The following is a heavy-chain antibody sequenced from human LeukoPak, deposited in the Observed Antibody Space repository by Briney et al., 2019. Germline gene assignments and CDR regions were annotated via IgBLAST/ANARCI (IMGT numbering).Heavy chain of an antibody. CDR2: IYTSGST. CDR1: GFTFDDYA. CDR3: ARGGYSGYDFRDY. D-gene: IGHD5-12*01. Sequence: PGGSLRLSCAASGFTFDDYAMHWVRQPAGKGLEWIGRIYTSGSTNYNPSLKSRVTMSVDTSKNQFSLKLSSVTAADTAVYYCARGGYSGYDFRDYWGQGTLVTVSS. V-gene: IGHV4-4*07. J-gene: IGHJ4*02.